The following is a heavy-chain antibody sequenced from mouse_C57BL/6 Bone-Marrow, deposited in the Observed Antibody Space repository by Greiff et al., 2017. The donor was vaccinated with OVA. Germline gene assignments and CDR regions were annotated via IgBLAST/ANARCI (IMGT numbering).Heavy chain of an antibody. CDR2: INPNNGGT. CDR3: ARGGLRLRAMDY. V-gene: IGHV1-18*01. J-gene: IGHJ4*01. D-gene: IGHD3-2*02. CDR1: GYTFTDYN. Sequence: SGPELVKPGASVKIPCEASGYTFTDYNMDWVKQSHGKSLEWIGDINPNNGGTIYNQKFKGKATLTVDKSSSTAYMELRSLTSEDTAVYYCARGGLRLRAMDYWGQGTSVTVSS.